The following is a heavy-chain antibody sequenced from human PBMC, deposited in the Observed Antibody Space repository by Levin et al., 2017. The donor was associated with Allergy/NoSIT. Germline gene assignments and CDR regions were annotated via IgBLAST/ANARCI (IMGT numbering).Heavy chain of an antibody. CDR1: GYRFSSYW. CDR2: IYPGDSDS. Sequence: GESLKISCKAFGYRFSSYWIGWVRQMPGKGLEWMGIIYPGDSDSRYSPSFRGQVSISVDKSISAVYLQWSSLKASDSAIYYCARLQLPHCSNGACYVGNFDYWGQGALVTVSS. V-gene: IGHV5-51*01. CDR3: ARLQLPHCSNGACYVGNFDY. D-gene: IGHD2-8*01. J-gene: IGHJ4*02.